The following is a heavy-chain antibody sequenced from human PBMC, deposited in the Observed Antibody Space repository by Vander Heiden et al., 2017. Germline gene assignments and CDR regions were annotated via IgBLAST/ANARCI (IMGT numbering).Heavy chain of an antibody. CDR3: TTDAGHHDTSGNYFYGGY. V-gene: IGHV3-15*07. CDR2: IKSKADGETT. J-gene: IGHJ4*02. CDR1: GLTFTNAW. Sequence: EVQLVESGGGLVKPGGSLRLSCAGSGLTFTNAWMYWVRQAPGMGLEWVGRIKSKADGETTDFAAPVKGRFIISRDDSEKTLYLQMNSLKSEDTAVYYCTTDAGHHDTSGNYFYGGYWGQGTLVTVSS. D-gene: IGHD3-22*01.